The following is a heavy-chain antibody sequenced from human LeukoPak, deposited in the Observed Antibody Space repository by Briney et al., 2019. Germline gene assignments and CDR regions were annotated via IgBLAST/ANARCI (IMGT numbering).Heavy chain of an antibody. Sequence: GESLKISCKGFGYSFTSYWIGWVRQMPGKGLEWMGLIYPGNSDIRYSPSFQGQVTISADKSISTAYLQWSSLKASDTAMYYCARSVRGYYDSSGYQPDAFDIWGQGTMVTVSS. J-gene: IGHJ3*02. V-gene: IGHV5-51*01. D-gene: IGHD3-22*01. CDR2: IYPGNSDI. CDR1: GYSFTSYW. CDR3: ARSVRGYYDSSGYQPDAFDI.